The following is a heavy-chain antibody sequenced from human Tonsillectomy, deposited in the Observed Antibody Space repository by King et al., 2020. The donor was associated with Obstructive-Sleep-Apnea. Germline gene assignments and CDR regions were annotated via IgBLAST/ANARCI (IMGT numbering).Heavy chain of an antibody. CDR1: GGTFSSYA. D-gene: IGHD6-13*01. V-gene: IGHV1-69*12. CDR2: VIPLYAST. CDR3: AGGVAARQYYYYGLDV. J-gene: IGHJ6*02. Sequence: QLVQSGAEVKRPGSSVKVSCKASGGTFSSYAFIWVRLAPGQGLELMGEVIPLYASTRNTEKLHGRVTITADESTSTAYMELSSLRYEDTAVYYCAGGVAARQYYYYGLDVWGQGTTVTVSS.